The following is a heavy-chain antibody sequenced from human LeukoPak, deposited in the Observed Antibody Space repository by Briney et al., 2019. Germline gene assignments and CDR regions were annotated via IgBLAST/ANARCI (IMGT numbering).Heavy chain of an antibody. V-gene: IGHV3-66*01. D-gene: IGHD3-10*01. J-gene: IGHJ4*02. CDR1: GFTVSSSY. Sequence: GGSLRLSCAASGFTVSSSYMTWVRQAPGKGLEWVSTIYCGGDTYYADSVKDRFTMSRDNSKNTLYFQMNSLRAEDTAVYYCARDDYFGSGTYFAHYWGQGTLVTVSS. CDR2: IYCGGDT. CDR3: ARDDYFGSGTYFAHY.